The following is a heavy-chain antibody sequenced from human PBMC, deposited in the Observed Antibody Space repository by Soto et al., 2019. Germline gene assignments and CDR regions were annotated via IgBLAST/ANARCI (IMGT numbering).Heavy chain of an antibody. J-gene: IGHJ5*02. CDR3: ARHRGFCSSTSCYPWFDP. CDR2: IYYSGST. CDR1: GDSITSYY. V-gene: IGHV4-59*08. Sequence: SETLSLTCTVSGDSITSYYWSWIRQPPGKGLEWIGHIYYSGSTNQNPSLMSRVTISVDTSKSQFSLKLTSVTAADTAVYYCARHRGFCSSTSCYPWFDPWGQGTLVTVSS. D-gene: IGHD2-2*01.